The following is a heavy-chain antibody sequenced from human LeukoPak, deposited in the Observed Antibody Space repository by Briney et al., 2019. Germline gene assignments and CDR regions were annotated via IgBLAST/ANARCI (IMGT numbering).Heavy chain of an antibody. Sequence: GASVKVSCKASGYTFTGYYMHWVRQAPGQGLEWMGWINPNSGGTNYAQKFQGRVTMTRDTSISTAYMELSRLRSDDTAVYYCARDVYDYVWGSYRPDAFDIWGQGTMVTVSS. D-gene: IGHD3-16*02. V-gene: IGHV1-2*02. J-gene: IGHJ3*02. CDR2: INPNSGGT. CDR1: GYTFTGYY. CDR3: ARDVYDYVWGSYRPDAFDI.